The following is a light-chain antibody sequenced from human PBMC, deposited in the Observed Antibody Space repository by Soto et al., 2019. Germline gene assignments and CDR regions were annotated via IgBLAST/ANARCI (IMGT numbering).Light chain of an antibody. J-gene: IGLJ1*01. CDR2: EVS. CDR1: SSDVGGYKY. CDR3: SSYTSSSTLPYV. Sequence: QSALTQPASVSGSPGQSITISCTGTSSDVGGYKYVSWYQQHPGKAPKLMIYEVSNRPSGVSNRFSGSKAGNTASLTISGLQTEDEADDYCSSYTSSSTLPYVFGAGTKLTVL. V-gene: IGLV2-14*01.